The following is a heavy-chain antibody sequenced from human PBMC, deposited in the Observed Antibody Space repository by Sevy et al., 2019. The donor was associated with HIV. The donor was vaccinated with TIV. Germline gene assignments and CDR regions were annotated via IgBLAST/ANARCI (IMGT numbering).Heavy chain of an antibody. CDR3: AKDLAQGGTLNFYYYGMDF. D-gene: IGHD3-16*01. J-gene: IGHJ6*02. CDR1: GFNFNDYA. Sequence: GGSLRLSCIASGFNFNDYAMHWVRQVPGKGREWVSGINWFGTIIGYGDSVKGRFTISRDNARKSVYLEMNSLSPEDTALYYCAKDLAQGGTLNFYYYGMDFWGQGTTVTVSS. CDR2: INWFGTII. V-gene: IGHV3-9*01.